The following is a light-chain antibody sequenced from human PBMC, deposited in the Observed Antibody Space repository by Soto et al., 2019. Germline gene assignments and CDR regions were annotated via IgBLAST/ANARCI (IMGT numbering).Light chain of an antibody. J-gene: IGLJ2*01. CDR3: QSYDSSLSPVV. V-gene: IGLV1-40*01. CDR2: GNS. CDR1: SSNIGAGYD. Sequence: QSVLTQPPSVSGAPGQRVTISCTGSSSNIGAGYDVHWYQQLPGTAPKLLIYGNSNRPSGVPDRFSGSKSGTSGSLAITGLQAEDEADYYCQSYDSSLSPVVFGGGTKLTVL.